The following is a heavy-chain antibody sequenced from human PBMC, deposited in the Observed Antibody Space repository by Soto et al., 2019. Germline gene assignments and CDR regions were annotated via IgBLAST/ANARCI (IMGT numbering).Heavy chain of an antibody. J-gene: IGHJ6*02. D-gene: IGHD2-15*01. Sequence: QVQLVQSGAEVKKPGASVKDSCKASGYTFTSYAMHWVRQAPGQRLEWMGWINAGNGNTKYSQKFQGRVTITRDTSASTAYMELSSLRSEDTAVYYCAREGAGYCSGGSCYGDYYYYGMDVWGQGTTVTVSS. CDR1: GYTFTSYA. CDR3: AREGAGYCSGGSCYGDYYYYGMDV. CDR2: INAGNGNT. V-gene: IGHV1-3*01.